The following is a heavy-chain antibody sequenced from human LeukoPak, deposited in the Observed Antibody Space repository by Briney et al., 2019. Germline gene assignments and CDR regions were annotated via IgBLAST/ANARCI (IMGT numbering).Heavy chain of an antibody. D-gene: IGHD3-3*01. CDR3: ARVYDFWSGPLDY. V-gene: IGHV4-39*07. CDR1: GGSISSSSYY. Sequence: SETLSLTCTVSGGSISSSSYYWGWIRQPPGKGLEWIGSIYYSGSTNYNPSLKSRVTISVDTSKNQFSLKLSSVTAADTAVYYCARVYDFWSGPLDYWGQGTLVTVSS. J-gene: IGHJ4*02. CDR2: IYYSGST.